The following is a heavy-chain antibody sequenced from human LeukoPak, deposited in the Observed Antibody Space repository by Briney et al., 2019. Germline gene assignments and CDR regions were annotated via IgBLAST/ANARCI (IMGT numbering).Heavy chain of an antibody. CDR3: AKGLGYYDFWSGYSSPLFDY. CDR2: ISGSGGST. J-gene: IGHJ4*02. Sequence: GGSLRLSCAASGFTFSSYAMSWVRQAPGKGLEWVSAISGSGGSTYYADSVKGRFTISRDNSKNTLYLQMNSLRAEDTAVYYCAKGLGYYDFWSGYSSPLFDYWGQGTLVTVSS. D-gene: IGHD3-3*01. V-gene: IGHV3-23*01. CDR1: GFTFSSYA.